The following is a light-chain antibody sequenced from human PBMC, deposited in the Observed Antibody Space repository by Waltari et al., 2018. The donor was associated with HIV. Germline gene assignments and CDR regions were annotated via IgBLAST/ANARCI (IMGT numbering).Light chain of an antibody. CDR1: KLGDKY. J-gene: IGLJ2*01. CDR2: QDS. Sequence: SYELTQPPSVSVSPGQTASITCSGDKLGDKYACWYQQKPAQSPVLVIYQDSKRPSGSPERFSGSNSENTATLTISGTQAMDEADYYCQAWDSSTVVFGGGTKLTVL. CDR3: QAWDSSTVV. V-gene: IGLV3-1*01.